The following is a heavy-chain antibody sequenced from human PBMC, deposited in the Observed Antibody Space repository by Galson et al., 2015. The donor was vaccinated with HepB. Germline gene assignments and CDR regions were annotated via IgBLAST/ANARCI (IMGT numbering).Heavy chain of an antibody. CDR3: ARGLRAISGYYYGMDV. CDR1: GGTFSSYT. CDR2: IIPILGIA. Sequence: SVKVSCKASGGTFSSYTISWVRQAPGQGLEWMGRIIPILGIANYAQKFQGRVTITADKSTSTAYMELSSLRSEDTAVYYCARGLRAISGYYYGMDVWGQGTTVTVSS. V-gene: IGHV1-69*02. J-gene: IGHJ6*02. D-gene: IGHD1-20*01.